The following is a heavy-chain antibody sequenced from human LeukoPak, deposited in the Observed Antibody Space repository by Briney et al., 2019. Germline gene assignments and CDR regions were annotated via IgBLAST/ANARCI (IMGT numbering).Heavy chain of an antibody. D-gene: IGHD6-19*01. CDR1: GFTFSSYS. CDR3: ARGLTTRGIAVAGSDY. V-gene: IGHV3-21*01. CDR2: ISSSSSYI. Sequence: TGGSLRLSCAASGFTFSSYSMNWVRQAPGKGLEWVSSISSSSSYIYYADSVKGRFTISRDNAKNSLYLQMNSLRAEDTAVYYCARGLTTRGIAVAGSDYWGQGTLVTVSS. J-gene: IGHJ4*02.